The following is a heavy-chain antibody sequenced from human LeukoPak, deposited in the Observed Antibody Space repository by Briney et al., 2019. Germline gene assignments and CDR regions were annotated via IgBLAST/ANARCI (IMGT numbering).Heavy chain of an antibody. Sequence: ESLKISCKGSGYSFTSYWIGWVRQMPGKGLEWMGIIYPGDSDTRYSPSFQGQVTISADKSISTAYLQWSSLKASDTAMYYCAVYYDILTGYPTRFDYWGQGTLVTVSS. V-gene: IGHV5-51*01. J-gene: IGHJ4*02. CDR1: GYSFTSYW. D-gene: IGHD3-9*01. CDR3: AVYYDILTGYPTRFDY. CDR2: IYPGDSDT.